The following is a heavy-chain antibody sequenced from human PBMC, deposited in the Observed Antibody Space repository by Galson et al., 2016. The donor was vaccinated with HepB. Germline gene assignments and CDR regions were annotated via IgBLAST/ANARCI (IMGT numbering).Heavy chain of an antibody. CDR2: ISWNSGSS. CDR3: AKDYSSGWFGAGGFEH. D-gene: IGHD6-19*01. J-gene: IGHJ4*02. Sequence: SLRLSCADSEFTFDDYAMHWVRQAPGKGLEWVSGISWNSGSSGYADSVKGRFTVSRDNAKNSLYLQMNSLRAEDTAFYFCAKDYSSGWFGAGGFEHWGQGTLVTVSS. V-gene: IGHV3-9*01. CDR1: EFTFDDYA.